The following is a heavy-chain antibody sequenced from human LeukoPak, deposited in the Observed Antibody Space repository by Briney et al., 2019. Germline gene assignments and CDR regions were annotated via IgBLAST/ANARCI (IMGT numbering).Heavy chain of an antibody. CDR2: IWYDGSNK. V-gene: IGHV3-33*01. D-gene: IGHD3-3*01. Sequence: PGGSLRLSCAASGFTFSSYGMHWVRQAPGKGLEWVAVIWYDGSNKYYADSVKGRFTISRDNSKNTLYLQMNSLRAEDTAVYYCARARHAEYYDFWSGYLDYWGQGTLVTVSS. CDR1: GFTFSSYG. CDR3: ARARHAEYYDFWSGYLDY. J-gene: IGHJ4*02.